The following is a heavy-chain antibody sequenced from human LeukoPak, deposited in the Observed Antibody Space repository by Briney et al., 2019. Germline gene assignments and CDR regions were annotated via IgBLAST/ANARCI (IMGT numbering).Heavy chain of an antibody. Sequence: SETLSLTCTVSGGSISSSSYYWGGIRQPPGKGLEWIGSIYYSGSTYYNPSLKSRVTISVDTSKNQFSLKLSSVTAADTAVYYCARLPGYSYGQTFDYWGQGTLVTVSS. CDR3: ARLPGYSYGQTFDY. D-gene: IGHD5-18*01. CDR2: IYYSGST. V-gene: IGHV4-39*01. CDR1: GGSISSSSYY. J-gene: IGHJ4*02.